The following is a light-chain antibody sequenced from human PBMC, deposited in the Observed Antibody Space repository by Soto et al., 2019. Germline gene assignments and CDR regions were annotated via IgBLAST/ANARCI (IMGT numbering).Light chain of an antibody. Sequence: DIQLTQSPSFLSASVGDRVTITCRASQGISSYLAWYQQKPGKAPKLLIYAASTLQSGVPSRFSGSGSGTEITLTISSLKPEHFATYSCQQLNSYPWTFGQGTKVEIK. J-gene: IGKJ1*01. V-gene: IGKV1-9*01. CDR2: AAS. CDR3: QQLNSYPWT. CDR1: QGISSY.